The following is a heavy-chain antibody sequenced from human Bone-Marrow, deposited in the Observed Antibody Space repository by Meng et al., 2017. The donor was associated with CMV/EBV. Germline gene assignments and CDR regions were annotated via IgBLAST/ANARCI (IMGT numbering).Heavy chain of an antibody. CDR3: AKVGDYCSSTSCPTLDY. CDR2: IRYDGSNK. Sequence: GESLKISCAASGFTFSSYGMHWVRQAPGKGLEWVAFIRYDGSNKYYADSVKGRFTISRDNSKNTLYLQMNSLRAEDTAVYYCAKVGDYCSSTSCPTLDYWGQGTLVTVSS. J-gene: IGHJ4*02. CDR1: GFTFSSYG. D-gene: IGHD2-2*01. V-gene: IGHV3-30*02.